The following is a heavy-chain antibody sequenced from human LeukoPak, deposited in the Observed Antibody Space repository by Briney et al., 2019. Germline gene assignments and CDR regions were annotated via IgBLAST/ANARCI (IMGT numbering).Heavy chain of an antibody. CDR1: GGSISSGSYY. CDR2: IYTSGST. J-gene: IGHJ4*02. V-gene: IGHV4-61*02. CDR3: AREGAAGRDFDY. Sequence: SETLSLTCTVSGGSISSGSYYWSWIRQPAGKGLEWIGRIYTSGSTNYNPSLKSRVTISVDTSKNQFSLKLSSVTAADTAVYYCAREGAAGRDFDYWGQGTLVTVSS. D-gene: IGHD6-13*01.